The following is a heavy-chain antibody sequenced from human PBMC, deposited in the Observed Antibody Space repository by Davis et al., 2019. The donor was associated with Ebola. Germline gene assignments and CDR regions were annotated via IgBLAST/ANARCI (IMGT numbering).Heavy chain of an antibody. CDR3: ARKYSAYDWGYHFDY. J-gene: IGHJ4*02. CDR2: IYSGGST. D-gene: IGHD5-12*01. Sequence: GGSLRLSCAASGFTVSSNYMSWVRQAPGKGLEWVSVIYSGGSTYYADSVKGRFTISRDNSKNTLYLQMNSLRAEDTAVYYCARKYSAYDWGYHFDYWGQGTLVTVSS. CDR1: GFTVSSNY. V-gene: IGHV3-53*01.